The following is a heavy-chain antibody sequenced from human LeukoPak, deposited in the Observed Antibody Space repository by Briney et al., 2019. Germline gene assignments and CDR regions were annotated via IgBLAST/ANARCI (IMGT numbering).Heavy chain of an antibody. CDR2: IRYDGSNK. CDR3: AKDLSSPGRGSYYYYYMDV. V-gene: IGHV3-30*02. Sequence: GGSLRLSCAASGFTFSSYGMHWVRQAPGKGLEGVAFIRYDGSNKYYADSVKGRFTISRDNSKNTLYLQMNSLRAEDTAVYYCAKDLSSPGRGSYYYYYMDVWGKGTTVTISS. CDR1: GFTFSSYG. D-gene: IGHD3-10*01. J-gene: IGHJ6*03.